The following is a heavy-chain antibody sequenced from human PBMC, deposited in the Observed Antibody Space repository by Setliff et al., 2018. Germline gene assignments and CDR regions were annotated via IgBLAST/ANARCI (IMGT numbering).Heavy chain of an antibody. D-gene: IGHD5-12*01. CDR3: ARGGTFRYFDF. Sequence: SETLSLTCTVSGGSLSTYYWSWIRQPPGKGLEWIGYVYYSGTANYSPSLKSRVTMSVDTSKNQFSLKLRSVTAADTAVYYCARGGTFRYFDFWGQGTLVTVS. J-gene: IGHJ4*02. CDR1: GGSLSTYY. V-gene: IGHV4-59*01. CDR2: VYYSGTA.